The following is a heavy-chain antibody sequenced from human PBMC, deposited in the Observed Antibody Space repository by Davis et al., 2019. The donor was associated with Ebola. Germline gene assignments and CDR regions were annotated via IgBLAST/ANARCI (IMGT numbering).Heavy chain of an antibody. Sequence: GESLKISCAASGFTFSSYSMNWVRQAPEKGLEWVSSISSSSSYIYYADSVKGRFTISRDNAKNSLYLQMNSLRDEDTAVYYCARDGSIAANLDYWGQGTLVTVSS. D-gene: IGHD6-6*01. CDR1: GFTFSSYS. CDR2: ISSSSSYI. J-gene: IGHJ4*02. V-gene: IGHV3-21*01. CDR3: ARDGSIAANLDY.